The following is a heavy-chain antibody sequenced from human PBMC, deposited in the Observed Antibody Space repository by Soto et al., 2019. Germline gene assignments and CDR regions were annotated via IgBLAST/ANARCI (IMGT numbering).Heavy chain of an antibody. D-gene: IGHD2-2*01. CDR1: GYTFTSYG. CDR3: ATAAYCISTSCSFDY. Sequence: GASVKVSCKASGYTFTSYGISWVRQAPGQGLEWMGGIIPIFGTANYAQKFQGRVTITADESTSTAYMELSSLRSEDTAVYYCATAAYCISTSCSFDYWGQGTLVTVSS. J-gene: IGHJ4*02. V-gene: IGHV1-69*13. CDR2: IIPIFGTA.